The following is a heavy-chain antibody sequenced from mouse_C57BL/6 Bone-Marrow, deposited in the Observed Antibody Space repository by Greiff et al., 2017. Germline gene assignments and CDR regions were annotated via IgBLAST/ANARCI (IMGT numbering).Heavy chain of an antibody. D-gene: IGHD4-1*01. J-gene: IGHJ3*01. V-gene: IGHV5-4*01. CDR1: GFTFSSYA. CDR2: ISDGGSYT. CDR3: ARVRAGTGFAY. Sequence: EVQLVESGGGLVKPGGSLKLSCAASGFTFSSYAMSWVRQTPEKRLEWVATISDGGSYTYYPDNVKGRFTISRDNAKNNLYLQMSHLKSEDTAMYYCARVRAGTGFAYWGQGTLVTVSA.